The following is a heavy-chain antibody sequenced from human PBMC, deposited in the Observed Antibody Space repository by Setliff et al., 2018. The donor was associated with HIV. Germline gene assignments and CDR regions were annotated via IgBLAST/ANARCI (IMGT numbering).Heavy chain of an antibody. CDR3: AKDPVRAHGGSGWYVNRYLDY. J-gene: IGHJ4*02. CDR2: FIGSADTM. CDR1: GFTLNTYA. Sequence: GGSLRLSCVVSGFTLNTYAMSWVRQAPGKGLEWVAGFIGSADTMYYEDSVKGRFAISRDNSKNTLYLQMNNLRVEDTAIYYCAKDPVRAHGGSGWYVNRYLDYWGQGTLVTVSS. V-gene: IGHV3-23*01. D-gene: IGHD6-13*01.